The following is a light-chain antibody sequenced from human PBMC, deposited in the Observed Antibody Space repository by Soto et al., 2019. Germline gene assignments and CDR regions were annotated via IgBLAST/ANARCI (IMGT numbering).Light chain of an antibody. V-gene: IGKV3D-11*02. J-gene: IGKJ2*01. CDR3: QQRSDWQYT. CDR2: DAT. Sequence: EVVLTQSPATLSLSPGERATLSCRASQRITSYLAWYQQKPGQAPRLLIYDATNRVAGVPARFSGSRPGTDFTLTISTLQPEDFAVYYCQQRSDWQYTFGQGTKVELK. CDR1: QRITSY.